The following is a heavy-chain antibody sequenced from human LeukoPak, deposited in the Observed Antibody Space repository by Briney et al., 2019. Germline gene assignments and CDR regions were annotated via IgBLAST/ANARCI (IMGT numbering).Heavy chain of an antibody. CDR2: IYYSGST. D-gene: IGHD2-15*01. Sequence: SSETLSLTCTVSGGSISSYYWSWIRQPPGKGLEWIGYIYYSGSTNYNPSLKSRVTISVDTSKNQFSLKLSSVTAADTAVYYCARDLGCSGGSCYDAFDIWGQGTMVTVSS. CDR1: GGSISSYY. J-gene: IGHJ3*02. CDR3: ARDLGCSGGSCYDAFDI. V-gene: IGHV4-59*01.